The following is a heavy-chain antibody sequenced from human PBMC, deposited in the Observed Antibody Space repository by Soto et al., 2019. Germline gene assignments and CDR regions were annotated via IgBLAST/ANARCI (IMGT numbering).Heavy chain of an antibody. CDR3: ARGPPFDY. J-gene: IGHJ4*02. CDR1: GYTFTSYY. Sequence: ASVKVSCKASGYTFTSYYMHWVRQAPGQGLEWMGIINPSGGSTSYADSVKGRFTISRDNAKNSLYLQMNSLRAEDTAVYYCARGPPFDYWGQGTLVTVSS. CDR2: INPSGGST. V-gene: IGHV1-46*04.